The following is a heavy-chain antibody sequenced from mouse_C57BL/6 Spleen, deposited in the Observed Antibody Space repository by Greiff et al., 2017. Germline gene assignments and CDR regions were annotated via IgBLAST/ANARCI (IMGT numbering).Heavy chain of an antibody. V-gene: IGHV1-69*01. D-gene: IGHD2-4*01. CDR3: ARRGDGYDYDYAMDY. Sequence: QVQLKQPGAELVMPGASVKLSCKASGYTFTSYWMHWVKQRPGQGLEWIGEIDPSDSYTNYNQKFKGKSTLTVDKSSSTAYMQLSSLTSEDSAVYYCARRGDGYDYDYAMDYWGQGTSVTVSS. CDR2: IDPSDSYT. J-gene: IGHJ4*01. CDR1: GYTFTSYW.